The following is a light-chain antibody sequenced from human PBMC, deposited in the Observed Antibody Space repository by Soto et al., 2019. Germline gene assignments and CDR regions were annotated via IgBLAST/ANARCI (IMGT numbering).Light chain of an antibody. J-gene: IGKJ2*01. CDR3: QQDLSYPYT. CDR2: AAA. CDR1: QGISSF. Sequence: AIRMTQSPSSLSASTGDRVTITGRPSQGISSFLAWYQQKPGKAPKLLIYAAATLQRGSPSRFSASGSGTDFTLTISRLQSEDFATYFCQQDLSYPYTFGQGTKLEI. V-gene: IGKV1-8*01.